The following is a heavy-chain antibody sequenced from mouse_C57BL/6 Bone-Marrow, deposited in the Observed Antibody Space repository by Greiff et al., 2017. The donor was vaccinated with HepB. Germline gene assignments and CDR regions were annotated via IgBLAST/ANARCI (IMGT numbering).Heavy chain of an antibody. CDR2: INPSSGYT. V-gene: IGHV1-4*01. CDR1: GYTFTSYT. CDR3: ARRYYGIFYAMDY. J-gene: IGHJ4*01. Sequence: QVQLQQSGAELARPGASVKMSCKASGYTFTSYTMHWVKQRPGQGLEWIGYINPSSGYTKYNQKFKDKATLPVDKSSSTAYMQLSSLTSEDSAVYYCARRYYGIFYAMDYWGQGTSVTVSS. D-gene: IGHD2-1*01.